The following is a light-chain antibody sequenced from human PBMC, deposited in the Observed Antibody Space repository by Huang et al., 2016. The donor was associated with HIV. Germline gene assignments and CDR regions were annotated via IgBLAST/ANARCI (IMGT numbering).Light chain of an antibody. Sequence: EIVMTQSPATLSVSPGERPTRSCRASQTVSSSSAGYQQKTGQAPRHLIYGASTRATGNPARFSESGSGTEFTLTLGGLESEDFAVYYCKRYNNWRLTFGPGTKVDIK. CDR1: QTVSSS. J-gene: IGKJ3*01. CDR3: KRYNNWRLT. V-gene: IGKV3-15*01. CDR2: GAS.